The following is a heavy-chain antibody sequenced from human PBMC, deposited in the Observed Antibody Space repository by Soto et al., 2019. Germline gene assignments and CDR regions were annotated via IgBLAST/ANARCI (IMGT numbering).Heavy chain of an antibody. CDR1: GFPLSSYA. CDR3: ARGQRALITYGPFDP. CDR2: FSGTGGYT. V-gene: IGHV3-23*01. J-gene: IGHJ5*02. Sequence: GGALRLSCAASGFPLSSYAMSWVRQAPGKGLEWVSTFSGTGGYTYYADSVKGRFTISRDDSKNTLFLHMNSLRAADTAVYYCARGQRALITYGPFDPWGQGTLVTV. D-gene: IGHD4-17*01.